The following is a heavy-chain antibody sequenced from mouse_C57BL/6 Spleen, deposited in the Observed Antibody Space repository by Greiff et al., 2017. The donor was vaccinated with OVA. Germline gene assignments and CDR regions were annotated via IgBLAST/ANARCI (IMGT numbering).Heavy chain of an antibody. V-gene: IGHV3-1*01. D-gene: IGHD4-1*01. CDR3: ARGRLGPDY. CDR1: GYSITSGYD. CDR2: ISYSGST. J-gene: IGHJ2*01. Sequence: VQLQQSGPGMVKPSQSLSLTCTVTGYSITSGYDWHCIRHFPGNKLEWMGYISYSGSTNYNPSLKSRISITHDTSKTPFLLKLNSVTTEDTASYCCARGRLGPDYWGQGTTLTVSS.